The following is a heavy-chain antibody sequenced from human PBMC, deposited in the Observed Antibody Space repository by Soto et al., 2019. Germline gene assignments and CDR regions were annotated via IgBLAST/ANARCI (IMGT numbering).Heavy chain of an antibody. V-gene: IGHV6-1*01. Sequence: SQTLSLTCAISGDSVSSNSVAWNWIRQSPSRGLEWLGRTYYRSKWYNDYGVTVKGRITINPDTSMNQFSLQLNSVTPEDTAVYYCARGRFNAFGIWGQGTMVTVSS. J-gene: IGHJ3*02. CDR2: TYYRSKWYN. CDR3: ARGRFNAFGI. D-gene: IGHD3-3*01. CDR1: GDSVSSNSVA.